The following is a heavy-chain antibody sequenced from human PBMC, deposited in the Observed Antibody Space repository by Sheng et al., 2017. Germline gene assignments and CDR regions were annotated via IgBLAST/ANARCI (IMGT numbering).Heavy chain of an antibody. Sequence: QVQLVQSGAEVKKPGSSVKVSCKASGGTFSSYAISWVRQAPGQGLEWMGGIIPIFGTANYAQKFQGRVTITTDESTSTAYMELSSLRSEDTAVYYCARGRYYYDSSGYGWFDPWGQGTLVTVSS. CDR3: ARGRYYYDSSGYGWFDP. D-gene: IGHD3-22*01. CDR2: IIPIFGTA. CDR1: GGTFSSYA. J-gene: IGHJ5*02. V-gene: IGHV1-69*05.